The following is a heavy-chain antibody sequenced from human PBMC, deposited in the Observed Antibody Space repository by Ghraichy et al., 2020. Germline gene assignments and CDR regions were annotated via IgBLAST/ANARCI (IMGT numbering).Heavy chain of an antibody. D-gene: IGHD3-22*01. Sequence: ASVKVSCKASGYTFTSYYMHWVRQAPGQGLEWMGIINPSGGSTSYAQKFQGRVTMTRDTSTSTVYMELSSLRSEDTAVYYCARDSIDMYYYDSSGYFDYWGQGTLVTVSS. CDR1: GYTFTSYY. CDR3: ARDSIDMYYYDSSGYFDY. J-gene: IGHJ4*02. CDR2: INPSGGST. V-gene: IGHV1-46*01.